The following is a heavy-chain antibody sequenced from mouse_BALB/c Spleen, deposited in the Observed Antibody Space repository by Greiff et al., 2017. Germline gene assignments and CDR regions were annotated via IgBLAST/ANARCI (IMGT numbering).Heavy chain of an antibody. CDR1: GYTFTDYA. CDR3: ASGNRYDGFAY. Sequence: QVQLKESGAELVRPGVSVKISCKGSGYTFTDYAMHWVKQSHAKSLEWIGVISTYYGDASYNQKFKGKATMTVDKSSSTAYMELARLTSEDSAIYYCASGNRYDGFAYWGQGTLVTVSA. D-gene: IGHD2-14*01. J-gene: IGHJ3*01. V-gene: IGHV1S137*01. CDR2: ISTYYGDA.